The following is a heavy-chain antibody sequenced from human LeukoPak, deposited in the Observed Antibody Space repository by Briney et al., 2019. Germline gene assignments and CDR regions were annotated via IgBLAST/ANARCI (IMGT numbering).Heavy chain of an antibody. Sequence: SVKVSWKASGDTFSSYSFNWVRQAPGQGLEWMGGIIPISGSANYAQKFQGRVTITADESTSTAYMDLSSLRSEDTAVYYCARGPRLMVRGVLTSRFDYWGQGTVLTVSS. V-gene: IGHV1-69*01. CDR3: ARGPRLMVRGVLTSRFDY. D-gene: IGHD3-10*01. J-gene: IGHJ4*02. CDR2: IIPISGSA. CDR1: GDTFSSYS.